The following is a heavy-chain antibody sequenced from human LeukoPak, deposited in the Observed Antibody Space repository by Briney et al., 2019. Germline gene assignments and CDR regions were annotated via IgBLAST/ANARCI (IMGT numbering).Heavy chain of an antibody. CDR2: IKQNGNEK. V-gene: IGHV3-7*01. D-gene: IGHD1-26*01. CDR1: GFTFSSYW. J-gene: IGHJ4*02. Sequence: GGSLRLSCAASGFTFSSYWMSWVRQAPGRGLEWVATIKQNGNEKYYMDSVKGRFTTSRDNAKNSVYLQVNSLRAEDTAIYYCARVSGLGFPAPEEFTYWGQGTLVTVSS. CDR3: ARVSGLGFPAPEEFTY.